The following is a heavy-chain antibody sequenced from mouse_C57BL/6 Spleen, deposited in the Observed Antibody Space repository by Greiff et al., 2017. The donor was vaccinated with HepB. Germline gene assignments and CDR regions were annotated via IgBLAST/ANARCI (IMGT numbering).Heavy chain of an antibody. Sequence: VQLQESGPELVKPGASVKISCKASGYAFSSSWMNWVKQRPGKGLEWIGRIYPGDGDTNYNGKFKGKATLTADKSSSTAYMQLSSLTSEDSAVYFCAREIPTMTYYFDYWGQGTTLTVSS. V-gene: IGHV1-82*01. D-gene: IGHD2-10*01. CDR3: AREIPTMTYYFDY. J-gene: IGHJ2*01. CDR1: GYAFSSSW. CDR2: IYPGDGDT.